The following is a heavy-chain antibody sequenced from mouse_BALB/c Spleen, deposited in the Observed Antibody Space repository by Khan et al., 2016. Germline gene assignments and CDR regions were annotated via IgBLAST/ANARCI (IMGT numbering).Heavy chain of an antibody. J-gene: IGHJ3*01. D-gene: IGHD3-1*01. CDR2: IRLKSNNYAT. Sequence: EVKLEVSGGGLVQPGGSMKLSCVASGFTFSNYWMNWVRQSPEKGLEWVAEIRLKSNNYATHYAESVKGRFTISRDDSNSSVYLQMNNLRAEDTGIYYCARQLGLAYWGQGTLVTVSA. CDR3: ARQLGLAY. CDR1: GFTFSNYW. V-gene: IGHV6-6*02.